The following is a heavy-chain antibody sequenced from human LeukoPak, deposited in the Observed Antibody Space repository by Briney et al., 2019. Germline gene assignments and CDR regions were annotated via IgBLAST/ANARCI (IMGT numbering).Heavy chain of an antibody. D-gene: IGHD5-12*01. CDR3: ARGRGGYPD. V-gene: IGHV3-21*01. CDR2: ITSSGTYT. J-gene: IGHJ3*01. Sequence: GGSLRLSCADSGFTFSNYNMNWVRQAPGKAMEWVSSITSSGTYTFYADSVKGRFTISGDNAKNSLYLQMDSLGPEDTAVYYCARGRGGYPDWSQGTMVTVSS. CDR1: GFTFSNYN.